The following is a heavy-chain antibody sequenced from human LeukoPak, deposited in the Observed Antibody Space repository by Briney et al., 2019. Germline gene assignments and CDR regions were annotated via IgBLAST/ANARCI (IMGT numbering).Heavy chain of an antibody. CDR2: IYYSGST. CDR1: GGSISSCY. V-gene: IGHV4-59*01. J-gene: IGHJ2*01. D-gene: IGHD3-22*01. CDR3: ARDQEYYYDSSGYRKPHWYFDL. Sequence: KPSETLSPTCTVSGGSISSCYWSWIRQPPGKGLEWIGYIYYSGSTNYNPSLKSRVTISVDTSKNQFSLKLSSVTAADTAVYYCARDQEYYYDSSGYRKPHWYFDLWGRGTLVTVSS.